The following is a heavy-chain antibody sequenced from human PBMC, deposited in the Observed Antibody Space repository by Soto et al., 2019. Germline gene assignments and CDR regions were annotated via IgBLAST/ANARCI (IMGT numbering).Heavy chain of an antibody. D-gene: IGHD3-3*01. Sequence: GGSLRLSCAASGFTFSSYAMHWVRQAPGKGLEWVAVISGSGGSTYYADSVKGRFTISRDNSKNTLYLQMNSLRAEDTAVYYCAKDRRTIFGRNQKYYYYMDVWGKGTTVTVSS. CDR2: ISGSGGST. CDR1: GFTFSSYA. CDR3: AKDRRTIFGRNQKYYYYMDV. J-gene: IGHJ6*03. V-gene: IGHV3-23*01.